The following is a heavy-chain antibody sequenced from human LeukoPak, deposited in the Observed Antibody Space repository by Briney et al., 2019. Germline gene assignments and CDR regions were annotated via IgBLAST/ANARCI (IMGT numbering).Heavy chain of an antibody. J-gene: IGHJ4*02. CDR3: AKPPDYYGSDY. D-gene: IGHD3-10*01. V-gene: IGHV3-30*18. CDR1: GFTFSSYG. Sequence: GGSLRLSCAASGFTFSSYGMHWVRQAPGKGLEWAAVISYDGSNKYYADSVKGRFTISRDNSKNTLYLQMNSLRAEDTAVYYCAKPPDYYGSDYWGQGTLVTVSS. CDR2: ISYDGSNK.